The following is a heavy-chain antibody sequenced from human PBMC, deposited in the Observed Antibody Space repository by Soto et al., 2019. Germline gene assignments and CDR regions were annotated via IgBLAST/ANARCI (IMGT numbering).Heavy chain of an antibody. CDR2: IYYSGST. CDR3: ARQGYSSSEFDP. CDR1: GGSISSSSYY. D-gene: IGHD6-13*01. J-gene: IGHJ5*02. V-gene: IGHV4-39*01. Sequence: SETLSLTCTVSGGSISSSSYYWGWIRQPPGKGLEWIGSIYYSGSTYYNPSLKSRVTISVDTSKNQFSLKLSSVTAADTAVYYCARQGYSSSEFDPWGQGTLVTVSS.